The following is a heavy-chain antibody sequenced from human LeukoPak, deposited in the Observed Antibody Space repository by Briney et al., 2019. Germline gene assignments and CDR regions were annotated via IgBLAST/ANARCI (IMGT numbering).Heavy chain of an antibody. CDR2: IYYSGST. D-gene: IGHD2-15*01. J-gene: IGHJ5*02. CDR1: GGSISSSSYY. Sequence: PSETLSLTCTVSGGSISSSSYYWGWIRQPPGKGLEWIGGIYYSGSTYYNPSLKSRVTISVDTSKNQFSLKLSSVTAADTAVYYCARHAQNYCSGGSCYESGWFDPWGQGTLVTVSS. CDR3: ARHAQNYCSGGSCYESGWFDP. V-gene: IGHV4-39*01.